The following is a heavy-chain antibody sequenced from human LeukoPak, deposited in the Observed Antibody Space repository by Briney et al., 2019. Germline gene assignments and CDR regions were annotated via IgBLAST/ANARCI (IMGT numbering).Heavy chain of an antibody. Sequence: ASVKVSCKASGYTFTSYYMHWVRQAPGQGLEWMGIINPSGGSTSYAQKFQGRVTMTRDTSTSTVYMELSSLRSEDTAVYYCARDKAVLRFLGRLFDAFDIWGQGTMVTVSS. J-gene: IGHJ3*02. CDR3: ARDKAVLRFLGRLFDAFDI. D-gene: IGHD3-3*01. CDR1: GYTFTSYY. CDR2: INPSGGST. V-gene: IGHV1-46*01.